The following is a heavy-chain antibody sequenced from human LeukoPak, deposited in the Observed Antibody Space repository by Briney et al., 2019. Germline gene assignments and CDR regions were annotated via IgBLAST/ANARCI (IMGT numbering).Heavy chain of an antibody. CDR1: GFTFSSYW. D-gene: IGHD3-10*01. CDR2: IKQDGSEK. V-gene: IGHV3-7*01. J-gene: IGHJ4*02. CDR3: ARSSTMVRGKGAFDY. Sequence: GGSLRLSCAASGFTFSSYWMSWVRQAPGKGLEWVANIKQDGSEKYYVDSVKGRFTISRDNAKNSLYLQMNSLRAEDTAVYYCARSSTMVRGKGAFDYWGQGTLVTVSS.